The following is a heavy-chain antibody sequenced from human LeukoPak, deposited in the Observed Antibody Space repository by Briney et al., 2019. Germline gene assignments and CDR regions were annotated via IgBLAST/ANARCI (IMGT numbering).Heavy chain of an antibody. J-gene: IGHJ6*03. Sequence: SETLSLTCTVSGASISSTTYYWGWIRQPPGKGLEWIGNIHYSGSSYYNPSLKSRVTISVDTSKNQFSLKLSSVTAADTAVYYCARRTESYYYYYMDVWGKGTTVTVSS. CDR2: IHYSGSS. CDR3: ARRTESYYYYYMDV. CDR1: GASISSTTYY. V-gene: IGHV4-39*07.